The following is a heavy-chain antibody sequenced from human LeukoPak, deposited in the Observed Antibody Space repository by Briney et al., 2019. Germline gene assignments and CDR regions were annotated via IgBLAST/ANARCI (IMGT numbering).Heavy chain of an antibody. CDR1: GYTLTELS. J-gene: IGHJ6*03. CDR3: ATVQSSSDPWRFRYYYYYMDF. D-gene: IGHD3-3*01. Sequence: ASVKVSCKVSGYTLTELSMHWVRQAPGKGLEWMGGFDPEDGETIYAQKFQGRVTMTEDTSTDTAYMELSSLRSEDTAVYYCATVQSSSDPWRFRYYYYYMDFWGKGTTVTVSS. CDR2: FDPEDGET. V-gene: IGHV1-24*01.